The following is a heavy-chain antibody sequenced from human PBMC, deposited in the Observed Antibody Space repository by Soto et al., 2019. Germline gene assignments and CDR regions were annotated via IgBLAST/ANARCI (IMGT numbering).Heavy chain of an antibody. CDR1: GYSFTNYW. CDR3: ARRITMARGVVPHAFDI. D-gene: IGHD3-10*01. V-gene: IGHV5-51*01. CDR2: IYPGDSDT. Sequence: EVQLVQSGAELKKPGESLKISCKGSGYSFTNYWIGWVRQMPGEGLEWMGLIYPGDSDTRYIPSFQGQVTISADKSINTAYLQWSSLKAADTAMYYCARRITMARGVVPHAFDIWGQGTVVTVSS. J-gene: IGHJ3*02.